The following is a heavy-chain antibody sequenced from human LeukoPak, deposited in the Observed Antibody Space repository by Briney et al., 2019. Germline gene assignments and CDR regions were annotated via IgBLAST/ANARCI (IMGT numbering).Heavy chain of an antibody. CDR2: VNPNSGNT. V-gene: IGHV1-8*03. J-gene: IGHJ4*02. CDR1: GYTFTSYD. Sequence: GASVKASCKASGYTFTSYDINWVRQATGQGLEWMGWVNPNSGNTGYAQKFQGRVTITRNTFISTAYMELSSVRSEDTAVYYCARVPPPEYSSSPGLDYGAKGPLVTVSS. CDR3: ARVPPPEYSSSPGLDY. D-gene: IGHD6-6*01.